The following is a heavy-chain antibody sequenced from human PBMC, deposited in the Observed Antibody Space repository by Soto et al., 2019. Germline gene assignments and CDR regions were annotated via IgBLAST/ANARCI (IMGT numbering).Heavy chain of an antibody. J-gene: IGHJ6*02. CDR3: ARGDSSSWYGPHYYYGMDV. D-gene: IGHD6-13*01. CDR2: INHSGST. V-gene: IGHV4-34*01. CDR1: GGSFSGYY. Sequence: QVQLQQWGAGLLKPSETLSLTCAVYGGSFSGYYWSWIRQPPGKGLEWIGEINHSGSTNYNPSLKRRVTISVDTSKNQFSLNLSSVTAADTAVYYCARGDSSSWYGPHYYYGMDVWGQGTTVTVSS.